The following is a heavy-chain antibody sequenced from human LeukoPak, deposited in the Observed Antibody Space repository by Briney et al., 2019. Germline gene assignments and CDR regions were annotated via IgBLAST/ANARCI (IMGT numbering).Heavy chain of an antibody. CDR2: IYTSGST. Sequence: SETLSLTCNVSGGSISNYYWSWIRQPAGKGLELIGRIYTSGSTNYNPSLKSRVTMSVDTSKNQFSLKLSSVTAADTAVYYCTCSSSGWFWNYWGQGTLVTVSS. CDR3: TCSSSGWFWNY. J-gene: IGHJ4*02. D-gene: IGHD6-19*01. V-gene: IGHV4-4*07. CDR1: GGSISNYY.